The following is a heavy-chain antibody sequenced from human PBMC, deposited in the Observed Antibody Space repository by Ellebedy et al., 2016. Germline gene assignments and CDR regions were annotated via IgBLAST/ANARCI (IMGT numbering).Heavy chain of an antibody. CDR2: IIPILGIA. D-gene: IGHD1-26*01. J-gene: IGHJ4*02. V-gene: IGHV1-69*02. Sequence: ASVKVSCKASGYTFTGYYMHWVRQAPGQGLEWMGRIIPILGIANYAQKFQGRVTITADKSTSTAYMELSSLRSEDTAVYYCAHQYSGSYNAHFDYWGQGTLVTVSS. CDR3: AHQYSGSYNAHFDY. CDR1: GYTFTGYY.